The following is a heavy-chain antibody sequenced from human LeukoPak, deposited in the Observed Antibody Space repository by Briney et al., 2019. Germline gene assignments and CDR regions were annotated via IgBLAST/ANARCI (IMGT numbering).Heavy chain of an antibody. V-gene: IGHV3-21*01. D-gene: IGHD3-22*01. CDR3: VRFSYDSSGYTAGDY. CDR2: ISSSSSYI. Sequence: PGGSLRLSCAASGFTFSSYSMDWVRQAPGKGLEWVSSISSSSSYIYYADSVKGRFTISRDNAKSSLYLQMNSLRAEDTAVYYCVRFSYDSSGYTAGDYWGQGTLVTVSS. J-gene: IGHJ4*02. CDR1: GFTFSSYS.